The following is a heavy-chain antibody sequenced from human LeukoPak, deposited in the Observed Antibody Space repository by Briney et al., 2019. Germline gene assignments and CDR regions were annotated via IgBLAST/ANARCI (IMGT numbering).Heavy chain of an antibody. Sequence: GGSLRLSCAASGFTFSSYNMNWVRQAPGKGLEWVSSISSSNRYIYYADSVKGRFTISGDNAKNSLYLQMNSLRAEDTAVYYCARDLGGSSGWYGNAFDIWGQGTMVTVSS. CDR1: GFTFSSYN. CDR3: ARDLGGSSGWYGNAFDI. V-gene: IGHV3-21*01. D-gene: IGHD6-19*01. CDR2: ISSSNRYI. J-gene: IGHJ3*02.